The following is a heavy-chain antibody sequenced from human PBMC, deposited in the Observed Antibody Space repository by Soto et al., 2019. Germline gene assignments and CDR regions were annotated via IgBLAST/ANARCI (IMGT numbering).Heavy chain of an antibody. CDR1: GFTFSTHA. D-gene: IGHD6-13*01. CDR2: VSFDGSNR. V-gene: IGHV3-30-3*01. Sequence: QVQLVESGGGVVQPGRSLRLSCAASGFTFSTHAMHLVRQAPGKGLECVAIVSFDGSNRYYADSVKGRFTISRDNSTNTLYLQMSGLTPEDTAFYYCARDQTGITTAGGGRIDRWGQGTLVTVSS. J-gene: IGHJ5*02. CDR3: ARDQTGITTAGGGRIDR.